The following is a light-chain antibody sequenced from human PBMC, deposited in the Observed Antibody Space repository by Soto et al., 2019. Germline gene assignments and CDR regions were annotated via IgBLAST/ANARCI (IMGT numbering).Light chain of an antibody. CDR1: SSDVGGYNY. CDR3: SSYAGSNNSV. J-gene: IGLJ2*01. V-gene: IGLV2-8*01. CDR2: EVI. Sequence: QSALTQPPSASGSPGQSVTISCTGTSSDVGGYNYVSWYQQHPGKAPKLMIYEVIKRPSGVPDRFSGSKSGNTASLTVSGLQAEDEADYYCSSYAGSNNSVFGGGTKLTVL.